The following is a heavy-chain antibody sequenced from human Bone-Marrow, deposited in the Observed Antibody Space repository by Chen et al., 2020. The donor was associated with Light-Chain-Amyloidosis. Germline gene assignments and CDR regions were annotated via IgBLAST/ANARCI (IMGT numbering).Heavy chain of an antibody. V-gene: IGHV3-23*04. CDR2: ISGSGCSR. D-gene: IGHD3-9*01. Sequence: EVQLVESGGGLLQRGGSLRLSCAASGFAFSSYAMSWVRQAPGRGLEWVSTISGSGCSRYYGDSLKGRLTISRDNSKTALFLQMNSLRAEDTAVYYCAKDISYDDILPDYPADAFDIWGQGTMVTVSS. J-gene: IGHJ3*02. CDR1: GFAFSSYA. CDR3: AKDISYDDILPDYPADAFDI.